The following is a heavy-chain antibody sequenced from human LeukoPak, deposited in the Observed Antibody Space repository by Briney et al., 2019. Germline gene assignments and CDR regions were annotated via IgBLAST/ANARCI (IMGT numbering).Heavy chain of an antibody. CDR2: INHSGST. V-gene: IGHV4-34*01. D-gene: IGHD3-22*01. CDR3: ARGRFYHDSPE. CDR1: GGSFSGYY. Sequence: SETLSLTCAVYGGSFSGYYWSWIRQPPGKGLEWIGEINHSGSTNYIPSLKSRVTISVDTSKNQFSLKLSSVTAADTAVYYCARGRFYHDSPEWGQGTLVTVSS. J-gene: IGHJ4*02.